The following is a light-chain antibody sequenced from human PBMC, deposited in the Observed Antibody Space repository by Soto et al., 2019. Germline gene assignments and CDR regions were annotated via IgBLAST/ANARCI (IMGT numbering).Light chain of an antibody. CDR2: EES. CDR3: QKVKTYPRT. V-gene: IGKV1-9*01. J-gene: IGKJ4*01. Sequence: DIHLTQSPSFLSASVGDRVTITCRPSQAVPNNMAWYQQKPGKPPKLLIYEESTLHSGVPSRFSGRKSGTQVTRTINSLQTEEFSTDYCQKVKTYPRTFGGGTKVEIK. CDR1: QAVPNN.